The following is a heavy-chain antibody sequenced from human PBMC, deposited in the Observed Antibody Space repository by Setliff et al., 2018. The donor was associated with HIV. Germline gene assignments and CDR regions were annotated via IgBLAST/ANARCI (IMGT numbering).Heavy chain of an antibody. CDR3: ARDIPFGDLLMLQAYMDV. J-gene: IGHJ6*04. CDR1: GFTFSNFA. D-gene: IGHD3-10*01. Sequence: GGSLRLSCVASGFTFSNFAMNWVRQAPGKGLEWVSVISYDGSRTSYADSVKGRFTISRDNSKNTLYLQVNSLRPEDTAVYYCARDIPFGDLLMLQAYMDVWGKGTTVTVSS. CDR2: ISYDGSRT. V-gene: IGHV3-30*01.